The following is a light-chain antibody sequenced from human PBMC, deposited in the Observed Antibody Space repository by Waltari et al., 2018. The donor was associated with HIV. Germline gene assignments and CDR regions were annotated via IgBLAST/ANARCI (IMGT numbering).Light chain of an antibody. J-gene: IGKJ3*01. V-gene: IGKV3-20*01. CDR3: QHYGSSLRVT. Sequence: EIVLTQSPGTLALSPGERATLSCRASQRIGAGNLAWYQQKPGQAPRLLIYNAFSRATGIPDRFSGSGSGTDFTLTISRLEPEDFAVYFCQHYGSSLRVTFGPGTKVD. CDR2: NAF. CDR1: QRIGAGN.